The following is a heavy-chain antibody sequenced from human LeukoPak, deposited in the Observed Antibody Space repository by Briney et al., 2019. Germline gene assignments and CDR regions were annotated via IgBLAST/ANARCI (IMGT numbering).Heavy chain of an antibody. CDR1: GLTFSSYG. CDR2: ISGSGGST. Sequence: GGSLRLSCAASGLTFSSYGMSWARQAPGRGLEWVSAISGSGGSTYYADSVKGRFTISRDNSKNTLYLQMNSLRAEDTAVYYCAKIYYDILTGPSGFDIWGQGTMVTVSS. V-gene: IGHV3-23*01. D-gene: IGHD3-9*01. CDR3: AKIYYDILTGPSGFDI. J-gene: IGHJ3*02.